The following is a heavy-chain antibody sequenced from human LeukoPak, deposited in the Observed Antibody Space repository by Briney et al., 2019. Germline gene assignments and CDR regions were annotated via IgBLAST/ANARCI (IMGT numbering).Heavy chain of an antibody. V-gene: IGHV3-7*01. CDR3: ARDGRGYCSSTSCRNWFDP. D-gene: IGHD2-2*01. J-gene: IGHJ5*02. CDR2: IKEDGSDK. CDR1: GFTFSSYW. Sequence: GGSLRVSCAASGFTFSSYWMSWVRQVPGKGLEWVANIKEDGSDKYYMDSVRGRFTISRDNAKNSLYLQMNSLRAEDTAVYFCARDGRGYCSSTSCRNWFDPWGQGTLVTVSS.